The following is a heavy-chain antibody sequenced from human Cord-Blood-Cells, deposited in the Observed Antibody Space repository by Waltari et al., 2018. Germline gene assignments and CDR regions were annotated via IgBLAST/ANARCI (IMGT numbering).Heavy chain of an antibody. J-gene: IGHJ4*02. CDR1: GGSISSSSYY. CDR3: ARDGGNSDVGYYFDY. CDR2: IYYSGST. Sequence: QPQLQESGPGLVKPSETLSLTCTVSGGSISSSSYYWGWIRQPPGKGLEWIGSIYYSGSTYYNPSLKSRVTISVDTSKNQFSLKLSSVTAADTAVYYCARDGGNSDVGYYFDYWGQGTLVTVSS. D-gene: IGHD2-21*02. V-gene: IGHV4-39*02.